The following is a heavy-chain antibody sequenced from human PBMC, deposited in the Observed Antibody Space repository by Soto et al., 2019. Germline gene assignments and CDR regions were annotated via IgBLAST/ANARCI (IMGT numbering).Heavy chain of an antibody. D-gene: IGHD6-13*01. CDR1: GFTFSSYA. V-gene: IGHV3-23*01. Sequence: GGSLRLSCAASGFTFSSYAMSWVRQAPGKGLEWVSAISGSGGSTYYADSVKGRFTISRDNSKNTLYLQMNSLRAEDTAVYYCAKDSGYSSCWYRMNYFDYWGQGTLVTVSS. J-gene: IGHJ4*02. CDR2: ISGSGGST. CDR3: AKDSGYSSCWYRMNYFDY.